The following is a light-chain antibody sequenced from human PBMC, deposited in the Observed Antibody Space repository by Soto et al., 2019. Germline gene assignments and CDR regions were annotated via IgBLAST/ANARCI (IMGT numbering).Light chain of an antibody. J-gene: IGKJ1*01. V-gene: IGKV3-20*01. Sequence: IVLTQSPGTLSLSPGERATLSCRASQSVSSSYLAWYQQKPGQAPRLLIYGASSRATGIPDRFSGSGSGTDFTLTISRREPEDFAVYYCQQYGSSPKTFGQGTQVEIK. CDR1: QSVSSSY. CDR3: QQYGSSPKT. CDR2: GAS.